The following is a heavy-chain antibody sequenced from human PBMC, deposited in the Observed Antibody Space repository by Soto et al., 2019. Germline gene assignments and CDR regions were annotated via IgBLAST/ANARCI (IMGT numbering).Heavy chain of an antibody. Sequence: QVQLVQSGAEVKKPGSSVKVSCKASGVTITSETISWVRQAPGQGLEWMGGIIPLFGAANYAQKFQGRVTITADESTSTVYMELSSLRSDDMAVYYCATELGENPASPFDSWGQGTLVTVSS. CDR2: IIPLFGAA. D-gene: IGHD2-21*01. CDR3: ATELGENPASPFDS. CDR1: GVTITSET. J-gene: IGHJ4*02. V-gene: IGHV1-69*01.